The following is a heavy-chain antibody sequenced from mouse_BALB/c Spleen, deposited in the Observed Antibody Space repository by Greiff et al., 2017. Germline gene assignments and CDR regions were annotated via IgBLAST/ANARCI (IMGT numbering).Heavy chain of an antibody. CDR1: GYTFTEYI. D-gene: IGHD2-4*01. V-gene: IGHV1-62-2*01. J-gene: IGHJ1*01. Sequence: QVHVKQSGAELVKPGASVKLSFKASGYTFTEYIIHWVKQRSGQGLEWIGWFYPGSGSIKYNEKFKDKATLTADKSSSTVYMELSRLTSEDSAVYFCARHDAYDYGWYFDVWGAGTTVTVSS. CDR2: FYPGSGSI. CDR3: ARHDAYDYGWYFDV.